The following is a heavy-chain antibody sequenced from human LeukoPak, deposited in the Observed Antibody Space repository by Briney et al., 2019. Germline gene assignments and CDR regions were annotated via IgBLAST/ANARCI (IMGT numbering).Heavy chain of an antibody. CDR2: INPNSGGT. CDR3: ARGIVVVSAAWYYYGMDV. J-gene: IGHJ6*02. D-gene: IGHD2-21*01. Sequence: GASVKVSCKASGYTFTAYYMHWVRQAPGHGLECMGWINPNSGGTNYAQNFQGRVTMTRDTSITTAYMELSSLSSDDTAVYYCARGIVVVSAAWYYYGMDVWGQGTTVTVSS. V-gene: IGHV1-2*02. CDR1: GYTFTAYY.